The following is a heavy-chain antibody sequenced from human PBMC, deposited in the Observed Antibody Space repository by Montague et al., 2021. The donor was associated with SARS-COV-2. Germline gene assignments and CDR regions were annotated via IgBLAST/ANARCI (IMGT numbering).Heavy chain of an antibody. CDR1: GTSFSGYY. D-gene: IGHD3-3*01. J-gene: IGHJ5*02. CDR2: INHGGST. CDR3: ARQAFSRITIFGVVISEGWFDP. Sequence: SETLSLTCAVHGTSFSGYYWNWIRQPPGKGLEWIGEINHGGSTKYSPSLKSRLTISADTSKNQFSLKLSSVTAADTAVYYCARQAFSRITIFGVVISEGWFDPRGQGTLVTVSS. V-gene: IGHV4-34*01.